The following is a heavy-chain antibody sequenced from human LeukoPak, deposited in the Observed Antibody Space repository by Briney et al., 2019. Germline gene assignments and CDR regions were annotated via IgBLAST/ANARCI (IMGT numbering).Heavy chain of an antibody. D-gene: IGHD4-17*01. Sequence: PGGSLRLSCAASGFTFSSYAMSWVRQAPGKGLEWVSAISGSGGSTYYADSVKGRFTISRDNSKNTLYLQMNSLRAEDTAVYYCAKPFLPMTTVTKDYWGQGTLVTVSS. CDR2: ISGSGGST. J-gene: IGHJ4*02. CDR3: AKPFLPMTTVTKDY. V-gene: IGHV3-23*01. CDR1: GFTFSSYA.